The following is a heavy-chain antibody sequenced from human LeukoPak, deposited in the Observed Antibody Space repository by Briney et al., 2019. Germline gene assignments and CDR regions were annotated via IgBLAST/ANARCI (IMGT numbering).Heavy chain of an antibody. Sequence: GASVKVSCKASGYTFTNYGISWVRQAPGPGLEWMGWISAYNGDTNYAQNLQGRVTMTTDTSTSTAYMDLSSLRSDDTAVYYCAREIYGRFDNWGQGTLVTVSS. J-gene: IGHJ4*02. D-gene: IGHD2-15*01. CDR2: ISAYNGDT. CDR1: GYTFTNYG. CDR3: AREIYGRFDN. V-gene: IGHV1-18*01.